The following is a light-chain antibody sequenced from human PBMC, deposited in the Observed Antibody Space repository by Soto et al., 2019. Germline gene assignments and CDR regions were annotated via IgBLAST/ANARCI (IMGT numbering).Light chain of an antibody. V-gene: IGKV1-39*01. CDR1: QTIFTY. CDR2: SAS. J-gene: IGKJ1*01. Sequence: DIQITQSPSSLSASVGDRVTITCRASQTIFTYLHWYQQKPGGAPKLLIYSASTLQSGVPSRFSGSGSGTDFTLTISSLQPEDFATYYCQQSHTARAFGQGTKVDIK. CDR3: QQSHTARA.